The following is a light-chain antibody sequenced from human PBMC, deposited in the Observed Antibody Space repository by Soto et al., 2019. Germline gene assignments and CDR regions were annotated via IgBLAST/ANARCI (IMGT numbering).Light chain of an antibody. Sequence: IMLTLSPHSMSASLGVQAPIRCHSIPTTSYTSINKTFFAWYQQRPGQAPKLLIYGASIRGSGVPDRFSGSGSGTDFTLTISSLQAEDLAVYYCQQYYSTPPTFGGGTKVDIK. J-gene: IGKJ4*01. CDR1: PTTSYTSINKTF. CDR3: QQYYSTPPT. V-gene: IGKV4-1*01. CDR2: GAS.